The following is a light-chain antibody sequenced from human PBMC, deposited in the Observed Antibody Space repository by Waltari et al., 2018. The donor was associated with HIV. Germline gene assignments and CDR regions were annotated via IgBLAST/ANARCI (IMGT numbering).Light chain of an antibody. CDR3: MQLTQVPYT. Sequence: DIVMTQTPLSSPVTLGQPASISCRSSQSLLHSDGNMYLSWLHQRPGQPPRLLIYKVSNRLAGGPDRFSGSGAGTDFTLEISRVEAEDVGIYYCMQLTQVPYTLGQGTRLEIK. CDR1: QSLLHSDGNMY. V-gene: IGKV2-24*01. CDR2: KVS. J-gene: IGKJ2*01.